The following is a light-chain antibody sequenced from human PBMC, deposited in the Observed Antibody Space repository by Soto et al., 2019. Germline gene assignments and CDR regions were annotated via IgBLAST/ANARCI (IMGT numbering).Light chain of an antibody. CDR2: GNS. Sequence: QSVLTQPPSVSGSPGQTVTISCTGSSSNIGAGYDVPWYQQLPGTAPKLLIYGNSNRPSGVPNRFSGSKSGTPASLAISGLEAEEDAYYCSQSTDSSIYVFGTGTKVTVL. V-gene: IGLV1-40*01. CDR1: SSNIGAGYD. CDR3: QSTDSSIYV. J-gene: IGLJ1*01.